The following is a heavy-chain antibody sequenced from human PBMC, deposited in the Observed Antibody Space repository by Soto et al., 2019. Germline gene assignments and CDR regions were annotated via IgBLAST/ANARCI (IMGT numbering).Heavy chain of an antibody. Sequence: EVQLLESGGGLVQPGGSLRLSCAASGFTFSSYAMSWVRQAPGKGLEWVSAISGSGGGTYYADSVKGRFTISRDNSKNTLYLQMNSLRAEDTAVYYCAKGGALWFGEYSPDYYGMDVWGQGTTVTVSS. CDR1: GFTFSSYA. CDR2: ISGSGGGT. J-gene: IGHJ6*02. D-gene: IGHD3-10*01. CDR3: AKGGALWFGEYSPDYYGMDV. V-gene: IGHV3-23*01.